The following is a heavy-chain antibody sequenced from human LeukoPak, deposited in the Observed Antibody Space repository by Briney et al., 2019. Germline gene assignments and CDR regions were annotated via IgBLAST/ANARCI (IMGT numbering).Heavy chain of an antibody. CDR2: IIPILGIA. CDR3: AGGAGTTGGGFDY. D-gene: IGHD1-7*01. Sequence: GSSVKVSCKASGGTFSSYAISWVRQAPGQGLEWMGRIIPILGIANYAQKFQGRVTITADKSTSTAYMELSSLRSEDTAVYYCAGGAGTTGGGFDYWGQGTLVTVSS. CDR1: GGTFSSYA. J-gene: IGHJ4*02. V-gene: IGHV1-69*04.